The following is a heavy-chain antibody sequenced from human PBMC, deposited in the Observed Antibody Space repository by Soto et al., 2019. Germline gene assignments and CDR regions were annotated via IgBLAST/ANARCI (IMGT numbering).Heavy chain of an antibody. V-gene: IGHV3-15*01. D-gene: IGHD3-3*01. CDR3: TTDSEYYDFWSGYYDAFDI. J-gene: IGHJ3*02. CDR2: IKSKTDGGTT. Sequence: GGSLRLSCAASGFTFSNAWMSWVRQAPGKGLEWVGRIKSKTDGGTTDYAAPVKGRFTISRDDSKNTLYLQMNSLKTEDTAVYYCTTDSEYYDFWSGYYDAFDIWGQGTMVTVSS. CDR1: GFTFSNAW.